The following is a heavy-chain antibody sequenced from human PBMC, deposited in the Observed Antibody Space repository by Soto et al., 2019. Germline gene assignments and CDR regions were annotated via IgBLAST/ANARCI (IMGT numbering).Heavy chain of an antibody. Sequence: EVQLVESGGGFVQPGGSLELSCAASGFTFSASAMHWVRQASGKGLEWVGRIRSNGRTAYAASMQGRFTISRDDSKKTAYLQLNSLKTDDTAVYYCARLDCSGGSCYPYYFEHWGQGALVTVSA. CDR2: IRSNGRT. V-gene: IGHV3-73*02. D-gene: IGHD2-15*01. CDR3: ARLDCSGGSCYPYYFEH. J-gene: IGHJ4*02. CDR1: GFTFSASA.